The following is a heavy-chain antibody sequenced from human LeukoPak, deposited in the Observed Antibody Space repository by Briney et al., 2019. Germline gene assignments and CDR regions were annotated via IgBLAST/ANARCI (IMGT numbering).Heavy chain of an antibody. D-gene: IGHD4-17*01. CDR3: ARDAEGIDYGDFYTLYY. CDR2: IYTSGST. J-gene: IGHJ4*02. V-gene: IGHV4-4*07. CDR1: GGSISSYY. Sequence: SGTLSLTCTVSGGSISSYYWSWIRQPAGKGLEWIGRIYTSGSTNYNPSLKSRVTMSVDTSKNQFSLKLSSVTAADTAVYYCARDAEGIDYGDFYTLYYWGQGTLVTVSS.